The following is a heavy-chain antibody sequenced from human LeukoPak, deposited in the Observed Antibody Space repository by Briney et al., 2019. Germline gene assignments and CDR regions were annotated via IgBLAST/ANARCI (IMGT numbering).Heavy chain of an antibody. CDR1: GGSISSYY. Sequence: SETLSLTCTVSGGSISSYYWSWIRQPPGKGLEWIGYIYYSGSTNYNPSLKSRVTISVDTSKNQFSLKLSSVTAADTAVYYCARDDLGSSWHEVGAFDIWGQGTMVTVSS. CDR3: ARDDLGSSWHEVGAFDI. D-gene: IGHD6-13*01. CDR2: IYYSGST. J-gene: IGHJ3*02. V-gene: IGHV4-59*01.